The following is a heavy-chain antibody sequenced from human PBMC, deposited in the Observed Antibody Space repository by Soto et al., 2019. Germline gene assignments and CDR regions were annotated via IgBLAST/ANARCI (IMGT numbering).Heavy chain of an antibody. CDR2: ISPGDSDI. CDR1: GYSFTTYW. D-gene: IGHD4-4*01. CDR3: ARHEQFYYYYYGMDV. J-gene: IGHJ6*02. V-gene: IGHV5-51*01. Sequence: GESLKISCKASGYSFTTYWIAWVRQMPGKGLEWMGIISPGDSDIRYSPSFQGQVTISADNSISTAYLQWSGLKASGTAMYYCARHEQFYYYYYGMDVWGQGTAVTVSS.